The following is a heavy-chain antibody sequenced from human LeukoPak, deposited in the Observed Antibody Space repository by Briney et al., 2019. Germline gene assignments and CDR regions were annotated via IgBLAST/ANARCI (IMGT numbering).Heavy chain of an antibody. CDR1: GFTFSSYW. V-gene: IGHV3-7*01. J-gene: IGHJ4*02. CDR2: IKQDGSEK. Sequence: GGSLRLSCAASGFTFSSYWMSWVRQAPGKGLEWVANIKQDGSEKYYVDSVKGRFTISRDNAKNSLYLQMNSLRAEDTAVYYCAKDRGVGYFDYWGQGTLVTVSS. D-gene: IGHD3-10*01. CDR3: AKDRGVGYFDY.